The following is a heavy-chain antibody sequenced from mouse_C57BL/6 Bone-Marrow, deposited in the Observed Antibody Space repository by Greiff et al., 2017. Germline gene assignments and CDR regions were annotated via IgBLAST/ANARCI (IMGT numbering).Heavy chain of an antibody. V-gene: IGHV1-15*01. CDR1: GYTFTDYE. D-gene: IGHD2-4*01. J-gene: IGHJ2*01. Sequence: QVQLQQSGAELVRPGASVTLSCKASGYTFTDYEMHWVKQTPVHGLEWIGAIDPETGGTAYNQKFKGKAILTADKSSSTAYMELRSLTSEDSAVYYCTREEDYYDLDYWGQGTTLTVSS. CDR2: IDPETGGT. CDR3: TREEDYYDLDY.